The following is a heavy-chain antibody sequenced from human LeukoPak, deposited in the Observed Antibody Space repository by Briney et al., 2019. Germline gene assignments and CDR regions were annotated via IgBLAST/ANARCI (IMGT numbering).Heavy chain of an antibody. V-gene: IGHV3-33*01. J-gene: IGHJ5*02. CDR3: VRGSPFGVNTNWLAP. CDR1: GFTFSTYG. D-gene: IGHD3-3*01. CDR2: IWYDGSNE. Sequence: GGSLRLSCAASGFTFSTYGMHWVRQAPGKGLEWVALIWYDGSNENYAASVKGRFSISRDNSKNTLYLQMNSLRAEDRAMYYCVRGSPFGVNTNWLAPWGQGTLVTVSS.